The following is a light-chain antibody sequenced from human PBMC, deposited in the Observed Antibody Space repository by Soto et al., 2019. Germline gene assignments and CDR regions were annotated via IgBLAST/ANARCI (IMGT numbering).Light chain of an antibody. Sequence: DIQMTQFPSSLSASIGDRVTISCRASQSLYNYLNWYQQQPGKAPRLLIYEASSLQSDVPSRFSGSGSGTDFNLTISSLQPEDFATYYCQQSYSVLCTFGQGTKVDIK. J-gene: IGKJ2*02. CDR1: QSLYNY. CDR3: QQSYSVLCT. V-gene: IGKV1-39*01. CDR2: EAS.